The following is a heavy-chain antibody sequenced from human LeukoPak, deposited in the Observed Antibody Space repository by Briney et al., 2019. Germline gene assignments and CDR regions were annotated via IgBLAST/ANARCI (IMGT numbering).Heavy chain of an antibody. Sequence: GGSLRLSCAASGFTFNRYWMSWVRQAPGKELQWVANIKQDGSAKYYVDSVKGRFTISRDNAKNSLYLQMNSLRAEDTAVYYCARDRDYGDPFDYWGQGTLVTVSS. D-gene: IGHD4-17*01. CDR3: ARDRDYGDPFDY. CDR1: GFTFNRYW. CDR2: IKQDGSAK. V-gene: IGHV3-7*01. J-gene: IGHJ4*02.